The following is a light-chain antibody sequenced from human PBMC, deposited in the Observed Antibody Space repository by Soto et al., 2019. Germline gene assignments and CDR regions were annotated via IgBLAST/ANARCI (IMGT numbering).Light chain of an antibody. Sequence: DIQMTQSPSSVSASVGDRVTMTCRASQSISSWLGWYQQKPGKAPKLLISAASSLQSGVPSRFSGSGSGTDFTLTISSLQPEDFATYYCHQANSFPPTFGGGTKVEIK. CDR2: AAS. CDR3: HQANSFPPT. J-gene: IGKJ4*01. V-gene: IGKV1-12*01. CDR1: QSISSW.